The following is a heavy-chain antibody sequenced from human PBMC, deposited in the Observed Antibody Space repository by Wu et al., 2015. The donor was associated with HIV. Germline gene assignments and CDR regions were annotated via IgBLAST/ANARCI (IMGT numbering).Heavy chain of an antibody. CDR2: INPSGGST. CDR3: AREGYCSSTSCYGFDP. J-gene: IGHJ5*02. Sequence: QVQLVQSGAEVKKPGASVKVSCKASGYTFTSYYMHWVRQAPGQGLEWMGIINPSGGSTSYAQKFQGRVTMTRDTSTSTVYMELSSLRSEDTAVYYCAREGYCSSTSCYGFDPWGQGTLVTVSS. V-gene: IGHV1-46*03. CDR1: GYTFTSYY. D-gene: IGHD2-2*01.